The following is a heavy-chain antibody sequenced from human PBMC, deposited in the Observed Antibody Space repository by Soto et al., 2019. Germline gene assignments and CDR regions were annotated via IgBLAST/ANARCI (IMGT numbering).Heavy chain of an antibody. CDR2: ISSSSSYI. D-gene: IGHD2-2*01. CDR1: GFTFSSYS. CDR3: ALHPPTIDCSSTSCYYPRYMDV. J-gene: IGHJ6*03. V-gene: IGHV3-21*01. Sequence: GGSLRLSCAASGFTFSSYSMNWVRQAPGKGLEWVSSISSSSSYIYYADSVKGRFTISRDNAKNSLYLQMNSLRAEDTAVYYCALHPPTIDCSSTSCYYPRYMDVWGKGTTVTVSS.